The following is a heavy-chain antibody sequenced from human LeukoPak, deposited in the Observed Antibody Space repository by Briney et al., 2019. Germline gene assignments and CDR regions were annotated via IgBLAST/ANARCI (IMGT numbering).Heavy chain of an antibody. D-gene: IGHD1-26*01. V-gene: IGHV1-8*01. CDR2: MNPNSGNT. J-gene: IGHJ4*02. Sequence: GASVKVSCKTSGYTFPSYDINWVRRATGQGLEWMGWMNPNSGNTGYAQKFQGRVTITRNTSITTAYMELSSLRSEDTAVYYCARGPKWSGSYYYFDYWGQGTLVTVSS. CDR1: GYTFPSYD. CDR3: ARGPKWSGSYYYFDY.